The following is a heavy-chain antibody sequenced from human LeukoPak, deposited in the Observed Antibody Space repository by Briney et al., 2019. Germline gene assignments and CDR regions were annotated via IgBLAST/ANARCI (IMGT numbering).Heavy chain of an antibody. J-gene: IGHJ4*02. CDR2: INHSGST. CDR1: GGSFSGYY. D-gene: IGHD2-21*01. Sequence: PSETLSLTCAVYGGSFSGYYWSWIRQPPGKGLEWIGEINHSGSTNYNPSLKSRVTISVDTSKNQFSLKLSSVTAADTAVYYCARGGGPSCYYFDYWGQGTLVTVSS. V-gene: IGHV4-34*01. CDR3: ARGGGPSCYYFDY.